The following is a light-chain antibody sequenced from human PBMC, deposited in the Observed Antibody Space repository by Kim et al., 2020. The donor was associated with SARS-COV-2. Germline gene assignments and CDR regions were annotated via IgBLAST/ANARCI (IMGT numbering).Light chain of an antibody. CDR1: KLGDKY. CDR2: EDS. CDR3: QAWDSSTWV. Sequence: SYELTQPPSVSVSPGQTASITCSGDKLGDKYACWYQQKPGQSPVLVNYEDSKRPSGIPERFSGSNSGNTATLTLSGTQAMDEADYYCQAWDSSTWVFGGG. J-gene: IGLJ3*02. V-gene: IGLV3-1*01.